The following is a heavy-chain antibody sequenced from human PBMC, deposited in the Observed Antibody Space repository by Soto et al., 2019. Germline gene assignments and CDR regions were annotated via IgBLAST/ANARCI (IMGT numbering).Heavy chain of an antibody. D-gene: IGHD3-10*01. CDR3: AKDIALVRGIIIDMDV. CDR1: GFTFSNYG. CDR2: TSYDASHK. V-gene: IGHV3-30*18. J-gene: IGHJ6*02. Sequence: GGSLRLSCAASGFTFSNYGMHWVRQAPGKGLEWVAVTSYDASHKYYADSVKGRFTISRDNSKNTLYLQMNSLRAEDSAVYHCAKDIALVRGIIIDMDVWGQGTTVTVSS.